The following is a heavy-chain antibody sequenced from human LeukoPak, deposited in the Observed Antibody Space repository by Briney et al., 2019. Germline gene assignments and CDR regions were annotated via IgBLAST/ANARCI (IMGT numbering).Heavy chain of an antibody. Sequence: SETLSLTCTVSGGSIRSSTYYWGWIRQPPGKGLEWIGSIYHSGSTYYNPSLKSRVTISVDTSKNQFSLKLSSVTAADTAVYYCARHADYQLLENDAFDIWGQGTMVTVSS. CDR3: ARHADYQLLENDAFDI. CDR2: IYHSGST. J-gene: IGHJ3*02. CDR1: GGSIRSSTYY. V-gene: IGHV4-39*01. D-gene: IGHD2-2*01.